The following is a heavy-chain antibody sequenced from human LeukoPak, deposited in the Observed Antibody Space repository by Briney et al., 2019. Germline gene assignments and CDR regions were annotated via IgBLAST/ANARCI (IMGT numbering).Heavy chain of an antibody. CDR2: ISSSSSYI. J-gene: IGHJ4*02. CDR3: ARDRSASYYGDDY. CDR1: GFTFSSYS. Sequence: GGSLRLSCAASGFTFSSYSMNWVRQAPGKGLGWVSSISSSSSYIYYADSVKGRFTISRDNAKNSLYLQMNSLRAEDTAVYYCARDRSASYYGDDYWGQGTLVTVSS. D-gene: IGHD1-26*01. V-gene: IGHV3-21*01.